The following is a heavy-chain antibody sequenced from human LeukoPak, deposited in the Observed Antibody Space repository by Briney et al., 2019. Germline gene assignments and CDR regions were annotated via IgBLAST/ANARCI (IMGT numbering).Heavy chain of an antibody. CDR1: GFTFSSYD. J-gene: IGHJ4*02. Sequence: GGSLRLSCAASGFTFSSYDMHWVRQATGKGLEWVSAIGTAGDTYYLGSVKGRFTISRENAKNSLYLQMNSLRAGDTAVYYCARARENDYDFDYWGQGTLVTVSS. CDR3: ARARENDYDFDY. V-gene: IGHV3-13*01. D-gene: IGHD4-17*01. CDR2: IGTAGDT.